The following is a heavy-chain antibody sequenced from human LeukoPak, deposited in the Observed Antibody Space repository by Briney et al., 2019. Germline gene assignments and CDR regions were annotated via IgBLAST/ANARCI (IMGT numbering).Heavy chain of an antibody. J-gene: IGHJ4*02. CDR3: AKDRQIVATILDY. Sequence: PGGSLRLSCAASGFTVSSNYMSWVRQAPGKGLEWVSAISGSGGSTYYADSVKGRFTISRDNSKNTLYLQMNSLRAEDTAVYYCAKDRQIVATILDYWGQGTLVTVSS. V-gene: IGHV3-23*01. CDR1: GFTVSSNY. D-gene: IGHD5-12*01. CDR2: ISGSGGST.